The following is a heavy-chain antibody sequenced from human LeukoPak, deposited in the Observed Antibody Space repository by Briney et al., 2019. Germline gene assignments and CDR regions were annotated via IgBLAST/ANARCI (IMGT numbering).Heavy chain of an antibody. CDR2: VSLYCGSI. CDR1: GFTFDDYA. V-gene: IGHV3-9*01. CDR3: AKDLVRRVIVVVAADGFDL. J-gene: IGHJ5*02. Sequence: GRSLRLSCAVSGFTFDDYAMHWVRQAPGQGKERDSGVSLYCGSIAYADSVNGRCTIFRDNAKNSLFLHMNSPMSAETALCYVAKDLVRRVIVVVAADGFDLWGEGTLVTVPS. D-gene: IGHD2-2*01.